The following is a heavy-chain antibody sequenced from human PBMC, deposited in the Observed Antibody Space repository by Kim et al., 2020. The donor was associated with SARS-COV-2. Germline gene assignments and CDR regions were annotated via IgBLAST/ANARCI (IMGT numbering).Heavy chain of an antibody. D-gene: IGHD5-18*01. V-gene: IGHV3-33*06. CDR1: GFTFSSYG. Sequence: GGSLRLSCAASGFTFSSYGMHWVRQAPGKGLEWVAVMWYDGSNKYYADSVKGRFTISRDNSKNTLYLQMNSLRAEDTSVYYGANGWIQLWSPFDYWGQG. J-gene: IGHJ4*02. CDR2: MWYDGSNK. CDR3: ANGWIQLWSPFDY.